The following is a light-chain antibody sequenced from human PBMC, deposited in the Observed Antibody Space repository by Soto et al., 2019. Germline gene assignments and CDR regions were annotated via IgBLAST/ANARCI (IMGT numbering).Light chain of an antibody. CDR2: SNN. CDR3: AAWDDSLNGLV. V-gene: IGLV1-44*01. Sequence: QSVLTQPPSASGTPGQSVTISCSGSSSNIGSNTVNWYQQLPGTAPKLLIYSNNQRPSGVPDRFSGSKSGTSASLAISGLQSEDEADYYCAAWDDSLNGLVFGTGTKVTVL. CDR1: SSNIGSNT. J-gene: IGLJ1*01.